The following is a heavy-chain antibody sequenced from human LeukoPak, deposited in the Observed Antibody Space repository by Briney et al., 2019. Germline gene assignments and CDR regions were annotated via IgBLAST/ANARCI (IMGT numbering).Heavy chain of an antibody. Sequence: SETLSLTCTVSGYSISSDYYWGWIRQPPGKGLEWIASIYHGGTTYYNPSLKSRVTISIDTSKNKFSLNLRSVTAADTAMYYCARDPVMGVTGNWFDPWGQGTLVTVSS. CDR1: GYSISSDYY. CDR2: IYHGGTT. J-gene: IGHJ5*02. V-gene: IGHV4-38-2*02. CDR3: ARDPVMGVTGNWFDP. D-gene: IGHD3-10*01.